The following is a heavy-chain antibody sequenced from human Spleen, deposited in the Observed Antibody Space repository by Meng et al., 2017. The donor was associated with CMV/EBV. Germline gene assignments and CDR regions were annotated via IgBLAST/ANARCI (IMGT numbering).Heavy chain of an antibody. Sequence: GGSLRLSCAASGFTFSAYAMHWVRQAPGKGLEWVAVISYDGTNKYYAASVKGRFTISTENSKNTVYLEMKNLRSDDTTLYYCARERGGAVAYCFDYWGQGTLVTVSS. CDR2: ISYDGTNK. J-gene: IGHJ4*02. CDR1: GFTFSAYA. D-gene: IGHD6-19*01. CDR3: ARERGGAVAYCFDY. V-gene: IGHV3-30-3*01.